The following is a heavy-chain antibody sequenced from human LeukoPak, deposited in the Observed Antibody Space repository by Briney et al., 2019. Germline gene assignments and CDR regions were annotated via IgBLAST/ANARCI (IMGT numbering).Heavy chain of an antibody. CDR1: EFSFKNYW. D-gene: IGHD5-18*01. J-gene: IGHJ3*02. CDR2: IQQDGSNK. V-gene: IGHV3-7*01. Sequence: GGSLRLSCAASEFSFKNYWMSWVRQAPGKGLEWVANIQQDGSNKFYADSVKGRFTISRDNARNSLYLQMNSLRPDDTAVYYCARGGYSYGYGGDAFDIWGQGTMVTVSS. CDR3: ARGGYSYGYGGDAFDI.